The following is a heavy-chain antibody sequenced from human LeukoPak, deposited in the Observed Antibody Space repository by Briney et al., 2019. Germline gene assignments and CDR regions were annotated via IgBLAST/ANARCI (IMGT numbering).Heavy chain of an antibody. CDR3: ARKSASGNYPLDY. J-gene: IGHJ4*02. V-gene: IGHV3-23*01. CDR2: ISADSATT. Sequence: GRSLRLSCTASGLLFGDYAMTWVRQAPGKGLEWVSVISADSATTFYADSVKGRFTISRDNAKNTVFLQMSSLRAEDTALYYCARKSASGNYPLDYWGQGTLVTVSS. D-gene: IGHD3-10*01. CDR1: GLLFGDYA.